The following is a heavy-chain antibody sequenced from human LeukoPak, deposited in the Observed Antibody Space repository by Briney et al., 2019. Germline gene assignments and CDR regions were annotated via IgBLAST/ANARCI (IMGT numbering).Heavy chain of an antibody. CDR1: GFAFSSSA. Sequence: GGSLRLSCAASGFAFSSSAMSWVRQAPGKGLEWVSAISGNGDRTHYAASVKGRFTVSRDTSTNTLFLQLNSLRAEDTAIYYCAKLLRGVVVPYFDSWGQGTLVTVSS. CDR3: AKLLRGVVVPYFDS. J-gene: IGHJ4*02. D-gene: IGHD3-10*01. CDR2: ISGNGDRT. V-gene: IGHV3-23*01.